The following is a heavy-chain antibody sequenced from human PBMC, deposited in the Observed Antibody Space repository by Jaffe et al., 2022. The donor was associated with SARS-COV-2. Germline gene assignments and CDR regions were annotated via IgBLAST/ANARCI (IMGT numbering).Heavy chain of an antibody. J-gene: IGHJ6*02. CDR1: GGSISSSSYY. V-gene: IGHV4-39*01. D-gene: IGHD3-10*01. CDR3: ARHEGLLWFGDFPPALDV. CDR2: IYYSGST. Sequence: QLQLQESGPGLVKPSETLSLTCTVSGGSISSSSYYWGWIRQPPGKGLEWIGSIYYSGSTYYNPSLKSRVTISVDTSKNQFSLKLSSVTAADTAVYYCARHEGLLWFGDFPPALDVWGQGTTVTVSS.